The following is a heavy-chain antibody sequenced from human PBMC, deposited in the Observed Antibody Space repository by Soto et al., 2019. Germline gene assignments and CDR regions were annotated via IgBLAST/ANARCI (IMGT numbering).Heavy chain of an antibody. V-gene: IGHV1-18*01. CDR1: GYTFIIYG. CDR3: AREGYTYSANDY. CDR2: ISANTGKT. Sequence: ASVKVSCKASGYTFIIYGITCVLQAPGQGLEWMGWISANTGKTNYVQKFEDRLSLTADTSTSTAYMELRSLTSDDTAVYFCAREGYTYSANDYWGQGTLVTVSS. J-gene: IGHJ4*02. D-gene: IGHD5-18*01.